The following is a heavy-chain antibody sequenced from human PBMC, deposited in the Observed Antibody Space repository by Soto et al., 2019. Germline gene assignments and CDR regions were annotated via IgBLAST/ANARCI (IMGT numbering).Heavy chain of an antibody. V-gene: IGHV3-48*01. CDR3: ARDSDDYYDFWSGYYSPEIDY. CDR1: GFTFSSDS. Sequence: GGSLRLSCAASGFTFSSDSMNWVRRAPGKGLEWVSYISSSSSTIYYADSVKGRFTISRDNAKNSLYLQMNSLRAEDTAVYYCARDSDDYYDFWSGYYSPEIDYWGQGTLVTVSS. CDR2: ISSSSSTI. D-gene: IGHD3-3*01. J-gene: IGHJ4*02.